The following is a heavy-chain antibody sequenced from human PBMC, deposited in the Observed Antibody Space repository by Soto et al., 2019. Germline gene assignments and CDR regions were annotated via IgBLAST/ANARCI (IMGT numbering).Heavy chain of an antibody. V-gene: IGHV4-59*08. D-gene: IGHD3-10*01. CDR1: GGSISSYY. CDR2: IYYGGST. Sequence: SETLSLTCTVSGGSISSYYWSWIRQPPGKGLEWIGYIYYGGSTRYNPSLSSRVTLSVDTSKNQFSLKLSSVTAADTALYFCATQGFGKLHGLVDVWGQGTTVTVSS. CDR3: ATQGFGKLHGLVDV. J-gene: IGHJ6*02.